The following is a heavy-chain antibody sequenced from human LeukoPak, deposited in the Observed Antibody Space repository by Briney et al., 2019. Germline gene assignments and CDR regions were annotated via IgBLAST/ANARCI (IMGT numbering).Heavy chain of an antibody. J-gene: IGHJ5*02. Sequence: ASVKVSCKASGYTFTSYGISWVRQAPGQGLEWMGWISAYNGNTNYAQKFQGRVTITRDTSASTAYMELSSLRSEDTAVYYCARDLNPFYYGSGSYYWFDPWGQGTLVTVSS. V-gene: IGHV1-18*01. CDR1: GYTFTSYG. CDR2: ISAYNGNT. D-gene: IGHD3-10*01. CDR3: ARDLNPFYYGSGSYYWFDP.